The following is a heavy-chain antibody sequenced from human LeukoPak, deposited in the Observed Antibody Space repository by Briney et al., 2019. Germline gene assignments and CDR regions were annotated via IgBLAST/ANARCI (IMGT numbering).Heavy chain of an antibody. Sequence: SVKVSCKASGGTFSSYAISWVRQAPGQGLEWMGGIIPIFGTANYAQKFQGRVTITADESTGTAYMELSSLRSEDTAVYYCARGPRITLVRGGQWYFYMDVWGKGTTVTVSS. D-gene: IGHD3-10*01. V-gene: IGHV1-69*13. CDR3: ARGPRITLVRGGQWYFYMDV. CDR1: GGTFSSYA. CDR2: IIPIFGTA. J-gene: IGHJ6*03.